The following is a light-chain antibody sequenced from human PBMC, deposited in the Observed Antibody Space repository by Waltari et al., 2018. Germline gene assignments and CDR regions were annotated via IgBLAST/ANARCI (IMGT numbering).Light chain of an antibody. CDR3: QVWDSNNDHWV. CDR2: YDK. CDR1: NIGRKR. V-gene: IGLV3-21*04. Sequence: SYVVPQAPPASVAPATPARTTCGGNNIGRKRVTWYRQKPGQAPVPVMYYDKDRPSGIPERFSGSNSGNTATLIISRVEAGDEADYYCQVWDSNNDHWVFGGGTRLTV. J-gene: IGLJ3*02.